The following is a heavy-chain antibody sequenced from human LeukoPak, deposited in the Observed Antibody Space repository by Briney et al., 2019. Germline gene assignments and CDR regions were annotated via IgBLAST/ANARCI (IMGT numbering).Heavy chain of an antibody. Sequence: SETLSLTCTVSGGSITSYYWSWIRQAPGKGLDWIGYINYSGGTNYNSSLKSRVTISVDTSKNQFSLKLSSVTAADTAVYYCASSYGDLGYYFDYWGQGTLVTVSS. CDR1: GGSITSYY. V-gene: IGHV4-59*08. D-gene: IGHD4-17*01. CDR3: ASSYGDLGYYFDY. CDR2: INYSGGT. J-gene: IGHJ4*02.